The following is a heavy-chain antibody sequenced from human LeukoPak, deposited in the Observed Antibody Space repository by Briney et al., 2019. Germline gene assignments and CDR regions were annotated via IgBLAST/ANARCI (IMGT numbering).Heavy chain of an antibody. Sequence: GGSLRLSCAASGFTFSTFAMIWVRQPPGKGLEWVSSISSSSSYIYYADSVKGRFTISRDNAKNSLYLQMNSLRAEDTAVYYCARSGDYGAFDIWGQGTMVTVSS. J-gene: IGHJ3*02. CDR1: GFTFSTFA. CDR3: ARSGDYGAFDI. V-gene: IGHV3-21*01. CDR2: ISSSSSYI. D-gene: IGHD4-17*01.